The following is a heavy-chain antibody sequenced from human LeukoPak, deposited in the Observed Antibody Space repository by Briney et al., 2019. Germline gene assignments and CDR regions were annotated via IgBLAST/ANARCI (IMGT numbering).Heavy chain of an antibody. J-gene: IGHJ4*02. CDR2: INWNGAST. D-gene: IGHD4-11*01. CDR3: ARVQRWGYSNYFDY. CDR1: GFTFDEHG. Sequence: GGSLRLSCAASGFTFDEHGMSWVRQAPGKGLEWVSGINWNGASTGYADSVKGRFTISRDNAKNSLYLQMNSLRAEDTALYCCARVQRWGYSNYFDYWGQGTLVTVSS. V-gene: IGHV3-20*04.